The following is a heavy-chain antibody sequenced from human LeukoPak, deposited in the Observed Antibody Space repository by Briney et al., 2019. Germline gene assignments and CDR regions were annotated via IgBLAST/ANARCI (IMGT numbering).Heavy chain of an antibody. J-gene: IGHJ4*02. Sequence: SGGSLRLSCAASGFTFSSYWMHWVRQAPGKGLVWVSRINSDGSGTRYAESVKGRFTISRDNAENTLYLQMNSLRAEDTAVYYCARSQYPSIYGYNYYFEYWGQGPLVTVSS. D-gene: IGHD5-24*01. CDR1: GFTFSSYW. CDR2: INSDGSGT. V-gene: IGHV3-74*01. CDR3: ARSQYPSIYGYNYYFEY.